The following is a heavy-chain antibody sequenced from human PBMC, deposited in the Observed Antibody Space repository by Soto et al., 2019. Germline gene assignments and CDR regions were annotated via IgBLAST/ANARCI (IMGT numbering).Heavy chain of an antibody. Sequence: SVKVSCKASGGTFSSYAISWVRQAPGQGLEWMGGIIPIFGTANYAQKFQGRVTITADESTSIAYLQMNSLKTEDTAVYYCTRPLVPATTGTYFQHWGQGTLVTVSS. CDR3: TRPLVPATTGTYFQH. J-gene: IGHJ1*01. V-gene: IGHV1-69*13. CDR2: IIPIFGTA. CDR1: GGTFSSYA. D-gene: IGHD2-2*01.